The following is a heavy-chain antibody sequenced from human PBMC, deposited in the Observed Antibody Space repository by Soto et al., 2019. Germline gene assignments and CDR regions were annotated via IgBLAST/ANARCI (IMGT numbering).Heavy chain of an antibody. V-gene: IGHV1-18*01. J-gene: IGHJ4*02. CDR2: ISAYNGNT. CDR1: GYTFTSYG. D-gene: IGHD5-12*01. Sequence: QVQLVQSGAEVKKPGASVKVSCKASGYTFTSYGISWVRQAPGQGLEWMGWISAYNGNTNYAQKLQGRVTMTTDTSRSTGYMELRTLRSVDTAVDYCARDRDGYNMGRYWGQGTLVSVSS. CDR3: ARDRDGYNMGRY.